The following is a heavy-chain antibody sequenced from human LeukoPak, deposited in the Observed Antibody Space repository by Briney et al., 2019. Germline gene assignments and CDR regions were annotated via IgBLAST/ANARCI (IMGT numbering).Heavy chain of an antibody. CDR3: ASRSITMVRGVIITFNWFDP. CDR1: GYTFTSYD. D-gene: IGHD3-10*01. J-gene: IGHJ5*02. CDR2: MNPNSGNT. V-gene: IGHV1-8*01. Sequence: ASVKVSCKASGYTFTSYDINWVRQATGQGLEWMGWMNPNSGNTGYAQKFQGRVTMTRNTSISTAYMELNSLRSEDTAVYYCASRSITMVRGVIITFNWFDPWGQGTLVTVSS.